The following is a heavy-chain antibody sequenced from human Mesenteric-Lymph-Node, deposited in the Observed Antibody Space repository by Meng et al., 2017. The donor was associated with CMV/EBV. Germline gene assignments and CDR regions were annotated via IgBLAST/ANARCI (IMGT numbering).Heavy chain of an antibody. J-gene: IGHJ4*02. CDR3: ARETSHGLFDF. V-gene: IGHV3-30-3*01. CDR1: GFTFSSYA. Sequence: GGSLRLSCAASGFTFSSYAMHWVRQAPGKGLEWVAVISYDGSNKYYADSVKGRFTISRDTAKNSLHLQMHSLRAEDTAVYYCARETSHGLFDFWGQGTLVTVSS. CDR2: ISYDGSNK. D-gene: IGHD5-24*01.